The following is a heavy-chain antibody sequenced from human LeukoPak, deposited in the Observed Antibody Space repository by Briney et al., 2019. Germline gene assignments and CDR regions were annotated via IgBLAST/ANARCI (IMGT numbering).Heavy chain of an antibody. CDR3: ARAWYYYGSGSYDRFDP. CDR1: GDTFSSYA. D-gene: IGHD3-10*01. J-gene: IGHJ5*02. CDR2: LIPIFGTA. Sequence: GASVKVSCKASGDTFSSYAISWVRQAPGQGLEWMGGLIPIFGTANYAQKLQGRVTITADESTSTAYMELSSLRSEDTAVYYCARAWYYYGSGSYDRFDPWGQGTLVTVSS. V-gene: IGHV1-69*13.